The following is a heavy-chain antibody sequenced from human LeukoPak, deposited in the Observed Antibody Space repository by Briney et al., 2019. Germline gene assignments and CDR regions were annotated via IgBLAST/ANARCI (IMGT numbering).Heavy chain of an antibody. CDR1: GGCLSGYY. CDR3: ARGLVVVPADNNAYWYFDL. Sequence: PSETLSLTCAVYGGCLSGYYWSWIRQPPGKGLEWIGENNHSGRTNYNPSLKSRVTISVDTSKNQFSLKLSSVIAADTAVYYCARGLVVVPADNNAYWYFDLWGRGTLVTVSS. V-gene: IGHV4-34*01. J-gene: IGHJ2*01. CDR2: NNHSGRT. D-gene: IGHD2-2*01.